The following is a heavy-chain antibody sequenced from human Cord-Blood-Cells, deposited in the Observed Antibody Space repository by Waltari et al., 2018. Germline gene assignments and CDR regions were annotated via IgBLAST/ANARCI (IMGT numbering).Heavy chain of an antibody. V-gene: IGHV4-59*01. CDR2: IYYSGST. J-gene: IGHJ6*02. CDR1: GGSISSYY. Sequence: QVQLQESGPGLVKPSETLSLTCTVSGGSISSYYWSWIRQPPGKGLEWIGYIYYSGSTNYTPTLKSRITMSVDTSKNQFSLKLSAVTAADTAVYYCARVTTGTPSYYYGMDVWGQGTTVTVSS. CDR3: ARVTTGTPSYYYGMDV. D-gene: IGHD1-1*01.